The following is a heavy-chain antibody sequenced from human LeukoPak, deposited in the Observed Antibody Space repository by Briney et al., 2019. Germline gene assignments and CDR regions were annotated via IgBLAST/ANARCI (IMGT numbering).Heavy chain of an antibody. CDR1: GGSFSGDY. CDR2: INHSGST. J-gene: IGHJ4*02. V-gene: IGHV4-34*01. Sequence: SETLSLTCAVYGGSFSGDYWSWIRQRPGTGLEWIGEINHSGSTNYNPSLKSRVTISVDTSKNQFSLKLSSVTAADTAVYYCARGKVVAATHLDYWGQGTLVTVSS. CDR3: ARGKVVAATHLDY. D-gene: IGHD2-15*01.